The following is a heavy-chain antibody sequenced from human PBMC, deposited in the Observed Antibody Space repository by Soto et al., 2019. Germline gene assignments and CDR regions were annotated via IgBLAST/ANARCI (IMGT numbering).Heavy chain of an antibody. CDR3: ARDPGIAVAGSGGMDV. Sequence: SGGGVVQPGRSLRLSCAASGFTFSSYGMHWVRQAPGKGLEWVAVIWYDGSNKYYADSVKGRFTISRDNSKNTLYLQMNSLRAEDTAVYYCARDPGIAVAGSGGMDVWGQGTTVTVSS. D-gene: IGHD6-19*01. V-gene: IGHV3-33*01. CDR2: IWYDGSNK. CDR1: GFTFSSYG. J-gene: IGHJ6*02.